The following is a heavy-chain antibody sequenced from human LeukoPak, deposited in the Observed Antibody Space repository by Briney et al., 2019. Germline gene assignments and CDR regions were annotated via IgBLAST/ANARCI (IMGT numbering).Heavy chain of an antibody. D-gene: IGHD2-15*01. J-gene: IGHJ4*02. CDR2: IYSGGST. CDR1: GFTVSSNY. V-gene: IGHV3-53*01. CDR3: ARGGPGYCSGGSCYSGLYFDY. Sequence: GGSLRLSCAASGFTVSSNYMSWVRQAPGKGLEWVSVIYSGGSTYYADSVKGRFTISRDNSKNTLYLQMNSLRAEDTAVYYCARGGPGYCSGGSCYSGLYFDYWGQGTLVTVSS.